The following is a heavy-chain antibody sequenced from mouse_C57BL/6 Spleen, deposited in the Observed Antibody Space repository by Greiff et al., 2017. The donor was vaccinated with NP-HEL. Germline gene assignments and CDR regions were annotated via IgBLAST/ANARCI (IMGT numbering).Heavy chain of an antibody. D-gene: IGHD1-1*01. J-gene: IGHJ2*01. V-gene: IGHV1-42*01. CDR2: INPSTGGT. Sequence: VQLKESGPELVKPGASVKISCKASGYSFTGYYMNWVKQSPEKSLEWIGEINPSTGGTTYNQKFKAKATLTVDKSSSTAYMQLKSLTSEDSAVYYCARTGDYGSSLDYWGQGTTLTVSS. CDR3: ARTGDYGSSLDY. CDR1: GYSFTGYY.